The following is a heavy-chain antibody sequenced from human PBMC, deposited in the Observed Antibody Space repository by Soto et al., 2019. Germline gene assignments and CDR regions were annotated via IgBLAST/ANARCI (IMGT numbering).Heavy chain of an antibody. J-gene: IGHJ4*02. CDR3: AKDRGAAFDY. D-gene: IGHD3-10*01. CDR2: ISYDGSNK. CDR1: GFTFSSYG. V-gene: IGHV3-30*18. Sequence: GGSLRLSCAASGFTFSSYGMHWVRQAPGKGLEWVAVISYDGSNKYYADSVKGRFTISRDNSKNTLYLQMNSLRAEDTAVYYCAKDRGAAFDYWGQGTLVTVSS.